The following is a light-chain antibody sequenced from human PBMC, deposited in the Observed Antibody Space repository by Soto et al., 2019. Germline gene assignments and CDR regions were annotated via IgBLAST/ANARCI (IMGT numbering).Light chain of an antibody. CDR2: GAS. J-gene: IGKJ1*01. CDR3: QQYGSSPPWT. CDR1: QSVSSSY. V-gene: IGKV3-20*01. Sequence: EIVLTQSPGTLSLSPGERATLSCRASQSVSSSYLAWYQQKPGQAPRLLFYGASSRATGIPDRFSGSGSGTDFTITISRLEPEDFAVYYCQQYGSSPPWTFGQGTKVEIK.